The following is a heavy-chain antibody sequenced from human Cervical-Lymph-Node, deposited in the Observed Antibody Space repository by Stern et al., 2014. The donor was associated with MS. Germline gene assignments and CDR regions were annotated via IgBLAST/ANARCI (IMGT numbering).Heavy chain of an antibody. J-gene: IGHJ6*02. CDR1: GFPFSDYY. V-gene: IGHV3-11*06. CDR3: ARGAAGTSLFYYYGLDV. D-gene: IGHD6-25*01. CDR2: ISSSGSYT. Sequence: QLVQSGGGLVKPGGSPRLSCVASGFPFSDYYMSWIRQAPGKGLEWVSYISSSGSYTNYADSVKGRFTISRDNAKNSLYLQTNSLRAEDTAVYYCARGAAGTSLFYYYGLDVWGQGTTVTVSS.